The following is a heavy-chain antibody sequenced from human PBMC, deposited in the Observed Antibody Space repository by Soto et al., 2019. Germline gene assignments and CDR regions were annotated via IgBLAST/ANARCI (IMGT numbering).Heavy chain of an antibody. CDR3: ARASSGSFHI. J-gene: IGHJ3*02. CDR1: GFSFSNFW. CDR2: INGDGSST. V-gene: IGHV3-74*01. Sequence: EVQLVESGGGLVQPGGSLRLSCAASGFSFSNFWMHWVRQAPGKGLVWVSRINGDGSSTGYADSVKGRFAISRDNAKNTLYLQMNSLRVEDTAVYYCARASSGSFHIWGQGTMVTVSS. D-gene: IGHD6-19*01.